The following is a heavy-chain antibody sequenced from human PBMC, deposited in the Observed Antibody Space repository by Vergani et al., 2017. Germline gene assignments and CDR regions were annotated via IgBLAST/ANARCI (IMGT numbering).Heavy chain of an antibody. D-gene: IGHD3-22*01. J-gene: IGHJ4*02. CDR3: ARSSGYYSYYFDF. CDR1: GYTFSHFG. V-gene: IGHV1-18*01. Sequence: QVQLVQSGAEVKKPGASLKVSCKTSGYTFSHFGVSWVRQAPGQGLEWLGWISGYNGNTKFSQKFQGRVTLTTDTSTTTAYMELRSLRSEDTAVYYCARSSGYYSYYFDFWGQGTLVTVSS. CDR2: ISGYNGNT.